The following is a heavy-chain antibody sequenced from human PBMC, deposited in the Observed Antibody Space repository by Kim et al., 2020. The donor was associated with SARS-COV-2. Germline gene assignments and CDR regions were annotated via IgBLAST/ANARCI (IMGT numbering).Heavy chain of an antibody. V-gene: IGHV4-59*08. CDR3: ARSFKGGYNRVAAFFDY. CDR1: GGSISSYY. J-gene: IGHJ4*02. CDR2: IYYSGST. Sequence: SETLSLTCTVSGGSISSYYWSWIRQPPGKGLEWIGYIYYSGSTNYNPSLKSRVTISVDTSKNQFSLKLSSVTAADTAVYYCARSFKGGYNRVAAFFDYWGRGTLVTVSS. D-gene: IGHD5-12*01.